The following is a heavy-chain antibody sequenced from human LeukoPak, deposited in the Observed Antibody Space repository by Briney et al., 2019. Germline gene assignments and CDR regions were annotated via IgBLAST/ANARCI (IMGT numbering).Heavy chain of an antibody. D-gene: IGHD1-1*01. CDR1: GGSISSYY. CDR2: ISYSGST. CDR3: AREGTAGTNLNWFDP. V-gene: IGHV4-59*01. J-gene: IGHJ5*02. Sequence: SETLSLTCTVSGGSISSYYCSWIRQPPGKGLEWIGYISYSGSTNFNPSLKRQVTISVEPSKNQFSLKLSSVTAADTAVYYCAREGTAGTNLNWFDPWGQGTLVTVSS.